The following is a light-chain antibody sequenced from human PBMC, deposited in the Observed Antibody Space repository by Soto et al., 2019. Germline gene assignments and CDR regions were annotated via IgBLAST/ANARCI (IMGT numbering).Light chain of an antibody. Sequence: IVLTQSPATLSLSPGKRATLSCRASQSAGTAFAWFQQKPGQPPRLLIYDASNRATGIPARFSGSGSGTDFTLTISSLEPEDFAVYYCQQRSNWPPITVGQGTRLEIK. CDR2: DAS. CDR3: QQRSNWPPIT. CDR1: QSAGTA. V-gene: IGKV3-11*01. J-gene: IGKJ5*01.